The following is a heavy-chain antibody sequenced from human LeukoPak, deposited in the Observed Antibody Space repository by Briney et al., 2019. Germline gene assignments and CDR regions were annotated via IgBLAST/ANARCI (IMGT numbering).Heavy chain of an antibody. J-gene: IGHJ4*02. V-gene: IGHV4-59*01. CDR3: AKVAAYSSGWWGGRYYFDY. CDR1: GGSISSYY. CDR2: IFYSGST. D-gene: IGHD6-19*01. Sequence: SETLSLTCTVSGGSISSYYWSWIRQPPGKGLEWIGCIFYSGSTNYNPSLKSRVTISIDTSKNQFSLRLSSVTAADTAVYYCAKVAAYSSGWWGGRYYFDYWGQGTLVTVSS.